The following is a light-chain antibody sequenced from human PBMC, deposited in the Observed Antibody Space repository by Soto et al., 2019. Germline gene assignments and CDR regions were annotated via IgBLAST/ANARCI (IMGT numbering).Light chain of an antibody. V-gene: IGLV2-14*03. CDR2: DVS. CDR3: GSYTSSSTVI. CDR1: SSDVGGYNY. J-gene: IGLJ2*01. Sequence: QSALTQPASVSGSPGQSITISCTGTSSDVGGYNYVSWYQQHPGKAPKLMIYDVSNRPSGVSNRFSGSKSGNTASLTISGLQDEDEADYYCGSYTSSSTVIFGGGTKLTVL.